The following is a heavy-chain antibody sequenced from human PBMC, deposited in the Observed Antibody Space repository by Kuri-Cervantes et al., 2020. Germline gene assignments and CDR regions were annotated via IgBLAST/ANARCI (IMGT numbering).Heavy chain of an antibody. J-gene: IGHJ6*01. CDR3: ARDSRGAVAAGGMDV. CDR1: GFTFSSYA. D-gene: IGHD6-19*01. Sequence: LSLTCAASGFTFSSYAMSWVRQAPGKGLEWVAVISYDGSNKYYADSVKGRFTISRDNSKNTLYLQMNSLRAEDTAVYYCARDSRGAVAAGGMDVWGQGTTVTVSS. V-gene: IGHV3-30-3*01. CDR2: ISYDGSNK.